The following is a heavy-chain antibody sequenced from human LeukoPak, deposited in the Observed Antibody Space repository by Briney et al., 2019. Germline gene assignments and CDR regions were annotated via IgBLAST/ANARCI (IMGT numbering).Heavy chain of an antibody. J-gene: IGHJ4*02. Sequence: GGSLRLSCAASGFTFSSYAMSWVRQAPGKGLEWVSSISSSSSYIYYADSVKGRFTISRDNAKNSLYLQMNSLRAEDTAVYYCATEMATKNDYWGQGTLVTVSS. D-gene: IGHD5-24*01. CDR1: GFTFSSYA. CDR3: ATEMATKNDY. V-gene: IGHV3-21*01. CDR2: ISSSSSYI.